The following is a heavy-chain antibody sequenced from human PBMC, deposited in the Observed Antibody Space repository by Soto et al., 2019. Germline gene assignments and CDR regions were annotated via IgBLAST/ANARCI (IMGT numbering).Heavy chain of an antibody. CDR3: ARSELRFLEWLLAINYYYGMDV. J-gene: IGHJ6*02. Sequence: ASVKVSCKASGYTLTGYHMHWVRQAPGQGLEWMGWINPNSGGTNYAQKFQGRVTMTRDTSISTAYMELSRLRSDDTAVYYCARSELRFLEWLLAINYYYGMDVWGQGTTVTVSS. V-gene: IGHV1-2*02. CDR2: INPNSGGT. CDR1: GYTLTGYH. D-gene: IGHD3-3*01.